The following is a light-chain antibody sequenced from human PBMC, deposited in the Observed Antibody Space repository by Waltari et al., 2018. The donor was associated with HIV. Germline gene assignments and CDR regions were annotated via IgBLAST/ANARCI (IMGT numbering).Light chain of an antibody. CDR2: AAS. V-gene: IGKV1-27*01. CDR1: QAISNS. CDR3: QNYNNAPRT. J-gene: IGKJ1*01. Sequence: DIPMTQSPSSLSASVGDRVTITCRASQAISNSLAWYQQKPGKIPQLLIYAASTLQFGVPSRFSAFGSGTNFTLAITSVQPEDVATYFCQNYNNAPRTFGQGTKVEIK.